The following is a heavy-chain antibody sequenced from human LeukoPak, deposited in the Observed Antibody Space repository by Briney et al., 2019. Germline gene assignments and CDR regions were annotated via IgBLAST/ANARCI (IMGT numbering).Heavy chain of an antibody. J-gene: IGHJ5*01. CDR2: ISYEGGTQ. V-gene: IGHV3-30*03. D-gene: IGHD6-19*01. Sequence: GGSLRLSCAASGVTLSPYGMHWVRQAPGKGLEWVAVISYEGGTQHYADSVKGRFTISRDNAKHTLYLQMNGLRAEDTAVYYCVSPSSGSFDFWGQGTLLTVSS. CDR3: VSPSSGSFDF. CDR1: GVTLSPYG.